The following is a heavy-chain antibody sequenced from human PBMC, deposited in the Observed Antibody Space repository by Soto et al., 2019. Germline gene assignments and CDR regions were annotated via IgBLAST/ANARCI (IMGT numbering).Heavy chain of an antibody. Sequence: XETLSLTCTVSVDSVSSGDYYWTWIRQPPGKGLEWVGHIYFSGRTNYIPSLESRVTISLDTSKNQFSLKFTSVTADDTAVYYCARVPIDTYMIYWSDPWGQGTPVTVSS. D-gene: IGHD3-16*01. V-gene: IGHV4-61*08. CDR1: VDSVSSGDYY. CDR3: ARVPIDTYMIYWSDP. J-gene: IGHJ5*02. CDR2: IYFSGRT.